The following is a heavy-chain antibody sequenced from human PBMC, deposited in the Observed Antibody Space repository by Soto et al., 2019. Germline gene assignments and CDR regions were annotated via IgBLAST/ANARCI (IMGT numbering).Heavy chain of an antibody. D-gene: IGHD4-4*01. CDR3: AASSLHGYYMDV. J-gene: IGHJ6*03. CDR1: GFTFTRSA. Sequence: QMQLVQSGPEVKKPGTSVKVSCKASGFTFTRSAMQWVRQARGQRLEWIGWIVVGSGNTNYAQKFQERVTITRDMSTSTAYMELSSLRSEDTAVYYCAASSLHGYYMDVWGKGTTVTVSS. V-gene: IGHV1-58*02. CDR2: IVVGSGNT.